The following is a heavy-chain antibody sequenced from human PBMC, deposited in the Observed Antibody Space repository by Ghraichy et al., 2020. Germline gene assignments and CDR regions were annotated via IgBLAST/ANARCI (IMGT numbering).Heavy chain of an antibody. J-gene: IGHJ3*02. D-gene: IGHD3-3*01. CDR2: IYYSGST. V-gene: IGHV4-59*01. Sequence: ETLSLTCTVSGGSISSYYWSWIRQPPGKGLEWIGYIYYSGSTNYNPSLKSRVTISVDTSKNQFSLKLSSVTAADTAVYYCARDLEGDAFDIWGQGTMVTVSS. CDR1: GGSISSYY. CDR3: ARDLEGDAFDI.